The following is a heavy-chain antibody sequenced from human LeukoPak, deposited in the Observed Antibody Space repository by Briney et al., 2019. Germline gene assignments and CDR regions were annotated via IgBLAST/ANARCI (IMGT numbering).Heavy chain of an antibody. D-gene: IGHD3-10*01. CDR2: MYYSGSI. Sequence: SDTLSLTCTVSGGSISSNSYSWAWLRQPPGRGLEWIGSMYYSGSIHYHRCLKSRVTISGHTSKNHFSLKLSSLTAPDWAVYYCARSAWYGSGSYGFDPWGQGTLVIVSS. CDR1: GGSISSNSYS. V-gene: IGHV4-39*02. J-gene: IGHJ5*02. CDR3: ARSAWYGSGSYGFDP.